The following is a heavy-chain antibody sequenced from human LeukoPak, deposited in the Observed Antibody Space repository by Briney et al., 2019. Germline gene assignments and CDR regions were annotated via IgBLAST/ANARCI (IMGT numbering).Heavy chain of an antibody. D-gene: IGHD2-15*01. CDR2: ISSSGSTI. J-gene: IGHJ5*02. Sequence: GGSLRLSCAASGFTFSSYEMNWVRQAPGKGLEWVSYISSSGSTIYYADSVKGRFTISRDNAKNSLYLQMNSLRAEDMALYYCAKGGVAATFGWFDPWGQGTLVTVSS. CDR3: AKGGVAATFGWFDP. V-gene: IGHV3-48*03. CDR1: GFTFSSYE.